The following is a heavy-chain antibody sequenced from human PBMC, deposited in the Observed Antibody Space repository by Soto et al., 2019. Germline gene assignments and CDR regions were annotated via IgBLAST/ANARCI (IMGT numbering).Heavy chain of an antibody. CDR2: INAGNGNT. V-gene: IGHV1-3*01. J-gene: IGHJ3*02. CDR3: VREQLYYNDVFGRPLNGFDM. CDR1: GYTFTSYA. Sequence: GASVKVSCKASGYTFTSYAMHWVRQAPGQRLEWMGWINAGNGNTKYSQKFQGRFTISRDNAENSLYLQMNSLGAEDTAVYYCVREQLYYNDVFGRPLNGFDMWGQGTMVTVSS. D-gene: IGHD3-22*01.